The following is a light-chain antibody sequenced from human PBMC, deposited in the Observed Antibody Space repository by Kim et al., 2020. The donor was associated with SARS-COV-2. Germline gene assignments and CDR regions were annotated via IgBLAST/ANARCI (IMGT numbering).Light chain of an antibody. V-gene: IGLV6-57*03. J-gene: IGLJ3*02. CDR2: EDN. Sequence: KTVTISCPRSSGSIASNYVQWYQQRPGSAPTTVIYEDNQRPSGVPDRFSGSIDSSSNSASLTISGLKTEDEADYYCQSYDSSNHRVFGGGTQLTVL. CDR3: QSYDSSNHRV. CDR1: SGSIASNY.